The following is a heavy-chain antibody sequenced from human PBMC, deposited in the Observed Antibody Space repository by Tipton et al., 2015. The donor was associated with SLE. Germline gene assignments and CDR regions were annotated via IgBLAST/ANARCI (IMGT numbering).Heavy chain of an antibody. Sequence: QLVQSGPEVKKPGASVKVSCKASGYTFTGYYMHWVRQAPGQGLEWMGGIIPIFGTANYAQKFQGRVTITTDESTSTAYMELSSLRSEDTAVYYCARGGVYDYGDYYYYMDVWGKGTTVTVSS. V-gene: IGHV1-69*05. CDR2: IIPIFGTA. J-gene: IGHJ6*03. D-gene: IGHD4-17*01. CDR3: ARGGVYDYGDYYYYMDV. CDR1: GYTFTGYY.